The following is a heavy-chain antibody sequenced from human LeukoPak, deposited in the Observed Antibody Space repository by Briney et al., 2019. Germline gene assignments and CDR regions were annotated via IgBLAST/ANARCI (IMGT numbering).Heavy chain of an antibody. Sequence: NPGGSLRLSCAASGFTFSNAWMSWVRQAPGKGLEWVGRIKSKTDGGTTDYAAPVKGRFTISRDDSKHTLYLQMNSLKTEDTAVYYCTTDAYDYVWGSYRTYFDYWGQGTLVTVSS. V-gene: IGHV3-15*01. CDR1: GFTFSNAW. CDR2: IKSKTDGGTT. D-gene: IGHD3-16*02. J-gene: IGHJ4*02. CDR3: TTDAYDYVWGSYRTYFDY.